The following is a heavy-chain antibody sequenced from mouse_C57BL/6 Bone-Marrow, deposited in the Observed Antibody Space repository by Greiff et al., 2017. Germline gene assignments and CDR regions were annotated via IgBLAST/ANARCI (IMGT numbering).Heavy chain of an antibody. CDR2: IYPSDSEN. J-gene: IGHJ3*01. V-gene: IGHV1-61*01. Sequence: VQLQQPGAELVRPGSSVKLSCKASGYTFTSYWMDWVKQRPGQGLEWIGNIYPSDSENHYNQKFKDKATLTVDKSSSTAYMQLSSLTSEDSAVYYCARGDYDYSWFAYWGQGTLVTVSA. CDR3: ARGDYDYSWFAY. CDR1: GYTFTSYW. D-gene: IGHD2-4*01.